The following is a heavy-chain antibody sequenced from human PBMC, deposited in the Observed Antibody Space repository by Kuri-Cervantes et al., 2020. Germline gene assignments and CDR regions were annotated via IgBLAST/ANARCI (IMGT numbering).Heavy chain of an antibody. CDR3: ARPDIVVVPAAIPYYYYGMDV. CDR1: GYTFTSYD. J-gene: IGHJ6*02. V-gene: IGHV1-8*01. D-gene: IGHD2-2*02. CDR2: MNPNSGNT. Sequence: ASVKVSCKASGYTFTSYDINWVRQATGQGLEWMGWMNPNSGNTGYAQRFQGRVTMTRNTSISTANMELSSLRSEDTAVYYCARPDIVVVPAAIPYYYYGMDVWGQGTTVTVSS.